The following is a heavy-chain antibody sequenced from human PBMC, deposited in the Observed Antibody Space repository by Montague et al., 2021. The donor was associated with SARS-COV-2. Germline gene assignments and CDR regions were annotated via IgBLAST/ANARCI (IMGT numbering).Heavy chain of an antibody. Sequence: SETLSLTCAVYGGSFSNYYWGWIRQPPGKGLDWIGSSCYSGSTYYKPSPKSRVTISVDTSKNQFSLKLSSVTAADTAVYYCAMRGGALDAFDIWGQGTMVIVSS. D-gene: IGHD4-17*01. CDR1: GGSFSNYY. J-gene: IGHJ3*02. V-gene: IGHV4-59*04. CDR2: SCYSGST. CDR3: AMRGGALDAFDI.